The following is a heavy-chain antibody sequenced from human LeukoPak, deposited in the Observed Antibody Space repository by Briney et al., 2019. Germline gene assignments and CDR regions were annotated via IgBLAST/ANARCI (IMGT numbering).Heavy chain of an antibody. CDR3: ARGISGAHLVAFGY. Sequence: SQTLSLTCTVSGGSISSGGYYWSWIRQPPGKGLEWIGYIYHSGSTYYNPSLKSRVTISVDRSKNQFSLKLSSVTAADTAVYYCARGISGAHLVAFGYWGQGTLVTVSS. CDR1: GGSISSGGYY. CDR2: IYHSGST. V-gene: IGHV4-30-2*01. D-gene: IGHD1-20*01. J-gene: IGHJ4*02.